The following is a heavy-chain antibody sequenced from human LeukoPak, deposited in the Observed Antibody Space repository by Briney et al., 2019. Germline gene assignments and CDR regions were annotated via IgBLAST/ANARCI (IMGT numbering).Heavy chain of an antibody. CDR1: GGTFNNYA. V-gene: IGHV1-69*06. Sequence: ASVKVSCKASGGTFNNYAISWVRQAPGQGLEWMGGIIPIFGAPNYAQKFQGRVTITADKSTSTAYMELSGLRSEDTAVYYCARAVQVTTGGLFDYWGQGTLVTVSS. CDR2: IIPIFGAP. J-gene: IGHJ4*02. CDR3: ARAVQVTTGGLFDY. D-gene: IGHD4-17*01.